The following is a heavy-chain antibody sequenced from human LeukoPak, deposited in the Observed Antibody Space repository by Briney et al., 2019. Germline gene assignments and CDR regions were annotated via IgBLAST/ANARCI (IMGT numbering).Heavy chain of an antibody. CDR3: AKDGHNQNYYYYMDV. CDR2: VIASGGAT. J-gene: IGHJ6*03. Sequence: PGGSLRLSCVASGFSFSSHAMTWVRQAPGKGLEWLSTVIASGGATIDADSVKGRFIISRDNSKNTLYLQLNSLRVEDTAVYFCAKDGHNQNYYYYMDVWGKGTTVTVSS. V-gene: IGHV3-23*01. CDR1: GFSFSSHA.